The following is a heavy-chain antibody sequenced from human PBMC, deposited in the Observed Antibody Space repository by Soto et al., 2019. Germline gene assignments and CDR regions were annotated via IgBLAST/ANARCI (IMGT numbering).Heavy chain of an antibody. J-gene: IGHJ6*03. CDR1: GGSISSSSYY. Sequence: PSETLSLTCTVSGGSISSSSYYWGWIRQPPGKGLEWIGSIYYSGSTYYNPSLKSRVTISVDTSKNQFSLKLSSVTAADTAVYYCARHFERIGVVIINYYYYYYMDVWGKGTTVTVSS. CDR2: IYYSGST. D-gene: IGHD3-3*01. CDR3: ARHFERIGVVIINYYYYYYMDV. V-gene: IGHV4-39*01.